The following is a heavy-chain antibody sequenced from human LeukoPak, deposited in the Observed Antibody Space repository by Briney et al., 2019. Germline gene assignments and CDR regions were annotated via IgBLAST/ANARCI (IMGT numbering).Heavy chain of an antibody. CDR3: AIPRGGSYGYAFDI. J-gene: IGHJ3*02. V-gene: IGHV3-30*04. D-gene: IGHD1-26*01. CDR2: ISYDGSNK. CDR1: GFTFSSYA. Sequence: GGSLRLSCAASGFTFSSYAMHWVRQAPGKGLEWVAVISYDGSNKYYADSVKGRFTISRDNSKNTLYLQMNSLRAEDTAVYYCAIPRGGSYGYAFDIWGQGTMVTVSS.